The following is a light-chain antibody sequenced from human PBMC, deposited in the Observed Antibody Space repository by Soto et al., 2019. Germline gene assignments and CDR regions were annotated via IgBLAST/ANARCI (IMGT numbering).Light chain of an antibody. CDR1: QGITSW. Sequence: IHMTHSPSLFASSLVYIFTISCRASQGITSWLAWYQQKPGKAPKLLIYAASTLQGGVPSRFSGSGSGTEFTLTISSLQPEDFATYYCQQATSFPRTFGQGTKVDIK. V-gene: IGKV1-12*01. J-gene: IGKJ1*01. CDR2: AAS. CDR3: QQATSFPRT.